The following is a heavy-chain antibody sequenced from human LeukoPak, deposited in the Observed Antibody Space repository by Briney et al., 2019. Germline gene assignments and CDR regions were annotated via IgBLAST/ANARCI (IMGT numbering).Heavy chain of an antibody. D-gene: IGHD4-17*01. CDR2: ISGTGSNT. CDR1: GFTSSGYA. V-gene: IGHV3-23*01. J-gene: IGHJ6*02. CDR3: ARNAYGAQTPSDV. Sequence: GGSLRLSCAASGFTSSGYAMGWVRQAPGKGLEWVSTISGTGSNTYYADSVKGRFTISRDNAKNSLYLQMNSLRAEDTAVYYCARNAYGAQTPSDVWGQGTTVTVSS.